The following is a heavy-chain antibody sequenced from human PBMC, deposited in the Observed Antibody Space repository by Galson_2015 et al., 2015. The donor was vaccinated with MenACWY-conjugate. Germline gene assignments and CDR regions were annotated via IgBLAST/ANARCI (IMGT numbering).Heavy chain of an antibody. Sequence: LRLSCAASGFTFSSYAMSWVRQAPGKGLEWVSAISGSGGSTYYADSVKGRFTISRDNSKNTLYLQMNSLKASDTAMYYCARLPDEGITMVRGVNADWFDPWGQGTLVTVSS. CDR1: GFTFSSYA. J-gene: IGHJ5*02. V-gene: IGHV3-23*01. D-gene: IGHD3-10*01. CDR3: ARLPDEGITMVRGVNADWFDP. CDR2: ISGSGGST.